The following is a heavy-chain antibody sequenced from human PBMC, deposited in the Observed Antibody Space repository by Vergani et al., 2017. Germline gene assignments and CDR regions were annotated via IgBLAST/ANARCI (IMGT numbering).Heavy chain of an antibody. CDR3: ARGQLWFGELSPAFDI. D-gene: IGHD3-10*01. Sequence: QVQLQESGPGLVKPSQTLSLTCTVSGGSISSGGYYWSWIRQHPGKGLEWIGYIYYSGSTYYNPSLKSLVTISVDTSKNQFSLKLSSVTAADTAVYYCARGQLWFGELSPAFDIWGQGTMVTVSS. J-gene: IGHJ3*02. CDR2: IYYSGST. CDR1: GGSISSGGYY. V-gene: IGHV4-31*01.